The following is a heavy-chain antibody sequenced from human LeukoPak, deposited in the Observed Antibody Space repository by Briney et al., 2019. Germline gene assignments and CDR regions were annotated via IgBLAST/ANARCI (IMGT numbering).Heavy chain of an antibody. J-gene: IGHJ4*02. CDR3: ARVAVYYDFWSGYYPLNFDC. Sequence: SETLSPTCAVSGGSISSGGYSWSWIRQPPGKGLEWIGYIYYSGSTNYNPSLKSRVTISVDTSKNQFSLKLSSVTAADTAVYYCARVAVYYDFWSGYYPLNFDCWGQGTLVTVSS. CDR2: IYYSGST. V-gene: IGHV4-61*08. CDR1: GGSISSGGYS. D-gene: IGHD3-3*01.